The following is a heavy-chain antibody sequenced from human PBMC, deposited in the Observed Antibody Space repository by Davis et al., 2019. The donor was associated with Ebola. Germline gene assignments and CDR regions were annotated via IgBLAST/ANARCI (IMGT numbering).Heavy chain of an antibody. CDR3: ARDEWVYQLLYLYYGMDV. Sequence: GGSLRLSCAASGFTFSSYWMSWVRQAPGKGLEWVANIKQDGSEKYYVDSVKGRFTISRDNAKNSLYLQMNSLRAEDTAVYYCARDEWVYQLLYLYYGMDVWGKGTTVTVSS. D-gene: IGHD2-2*02. J-gene: IGHJ6*04. CDR2: IKQDGSEK. V-gene: IGHV3-7*01. CDR1: GFTFSSYW.